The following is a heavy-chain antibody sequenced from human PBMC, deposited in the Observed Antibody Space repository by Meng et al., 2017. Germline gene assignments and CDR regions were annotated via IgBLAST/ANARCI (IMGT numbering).Heavy chain of an antibody. V-gene: IGHV1-2*02. Sequence: ASVKVSCKASGYTFTGYYMHWVRQAPGQGLEWMGWINPNSGGTNYAQKFQGRVTMTRDTSISTAYMELSRLRSDDTAAYYCARDLAIVAAAGYYFDYWGQGTLVTVSS. CDR2: INPNSGGT. CDR1: GYTFTGYY. CDR3: ARDLAIVAAAGYYFDY. J-gene: IGHJ4*02. D-gene: IGHD6-13*01.